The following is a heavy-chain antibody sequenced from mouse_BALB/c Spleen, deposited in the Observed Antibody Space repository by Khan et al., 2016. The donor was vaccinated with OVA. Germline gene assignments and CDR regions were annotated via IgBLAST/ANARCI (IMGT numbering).Heavy chain of an antibody. Sequence: EVQLQESGPGLVKPSQSLSLTCTVTGYSITSGYAWNWIRQFPGNKLEWMGYIRYSGVTSYTPSLKSRISITRDTSKNQFFLQLTSVTTEDTATDYCARENCYGYYFDYWGQGTTLTVSS. J-gene: IGHJ2*01. CDR1: GYSITSGYA. V-gene: IGHV3-2*02. D-gene: IGHD1-1*01. CDR3: ARENCYGYYFDY. CDR2: IRYSGVT.